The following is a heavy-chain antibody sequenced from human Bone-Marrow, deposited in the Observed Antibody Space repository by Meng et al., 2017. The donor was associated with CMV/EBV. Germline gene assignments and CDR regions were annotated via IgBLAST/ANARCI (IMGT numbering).Heavy chain of an antibody. CDR2: ISSSSSYI. CDR3: ARDVVPVAIEYYYYDGMDV. J-gene: IGHJ6*02. Sequence: GESLKISCAASGFTFSSYSMNWVRQAPGKGLEWVSSISSSSSYIYYADSVKGRFTISRDNAKNSLYLQMNSLRAEDTAVYYCARDVVPVAIEYYYYDGMDVWGQGTTVTVSS. D-gene: IGHD2-2*01. V-gene: IGHV3-21*01. CDR1: GFTFSSYS.